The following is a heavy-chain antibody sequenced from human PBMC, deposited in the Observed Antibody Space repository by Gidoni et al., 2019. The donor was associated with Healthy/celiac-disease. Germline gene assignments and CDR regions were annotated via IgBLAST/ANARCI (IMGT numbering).Heavy chain of an antibody. Sequence: VQLLESGGGLVQPGWSLRPPCAASGFTFSSYARSWVRKAPGKGLEWVSSISGSGGSTYYADSVKGRLTISRDNSKNTLYLQMNSLRAEDTAVYYCAKVQLLGIAAAGTDVDYWGQGTLVTVSS. J-gene: IGHJ4*02. CDR1: GFTFSSYA. D-gene: IGHD6-13*01. CDR3: AKVQLLGIAAAGTDVDY. CDR2: ISGSGGST. V-gene: IGHV3-23*01.